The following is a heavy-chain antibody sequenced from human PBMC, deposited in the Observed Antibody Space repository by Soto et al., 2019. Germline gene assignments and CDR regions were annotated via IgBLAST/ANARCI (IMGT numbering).Heavy chain of an antibody. CDR3: ARDHGGATMALLY. CDR1: SYNFLKYG. CDR2: ISVYHGNT. V-gene: IGHV1-18*04. J-gene: IGHJ4*02. Sequence: ASVKVSFKTCSYNFLKYGVSWLRQAPGQGPEWMGWISVYHGNTIYAQNFQGRVTMTTDTSTSTAYMELTSLRSDDAGVYYCARDHGGATMALLYWGQGTLVTVSS. D-gene: IGHD3-10*01.